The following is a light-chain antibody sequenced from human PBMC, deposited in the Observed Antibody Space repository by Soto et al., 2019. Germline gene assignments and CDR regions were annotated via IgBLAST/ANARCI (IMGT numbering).Light chain of an antibody. V-gene: IGKV1-5*03. CDR3: QQYESYPMT. CDR1: QSISSW. CDR2: KAS. J-gene: IGKJ4*01. Sequence: DSQMTQYPSTLSASIGDRVTITCRAGQSISSWLAWYQQKPGKAPKLLISKASTLQSGVPPRFSGSGSGTEVALTISSRQPDDFATYYCQQYESYPMTFGGGTKVEIK.